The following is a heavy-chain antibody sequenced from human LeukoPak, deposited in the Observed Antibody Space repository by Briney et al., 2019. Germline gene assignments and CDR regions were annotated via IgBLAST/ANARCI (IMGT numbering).Heavy chain of an antibody. D-gene: IGHD6-6*01. CDR2: ISGSGGST. CDR1: GFTFSSYA. J-gene: IGHJ4*02. V-gene: IGHV3-23*01. Sequence: GGSLRLSCAASGFTFSSYAMSWVRQAPGKGPEWVSGISGSGGSTYYADSVKGRFTISRDNSKNTLYLQMNSLRAEDTAVYYCAKDPVYSSSSSYFDYWGQGTLVTVSS. CDR3: AKDPVYSSSSSYFDY.